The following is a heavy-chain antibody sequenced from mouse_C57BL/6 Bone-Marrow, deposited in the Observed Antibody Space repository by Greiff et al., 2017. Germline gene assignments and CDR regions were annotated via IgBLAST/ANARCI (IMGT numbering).Heavy chain of an antibody. CDR2: IHPSDSDT. Sequence: PGQGLEWIGRIHPSDSDTNYNQKFKGKATLTVDKSSSTAYMQLSSLTSEDSAVYYCAMFGGPLGYFDVWGTGTTVTVSS. D-gene: IGHD1-1*02. J-gene: IGHJ1*03. CDR3: AMFGGPLGYFDV. V-gene: IGHV1-74*01.